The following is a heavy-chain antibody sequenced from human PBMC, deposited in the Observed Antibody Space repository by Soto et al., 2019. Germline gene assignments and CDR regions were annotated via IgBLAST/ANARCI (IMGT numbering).Heavy chain of an antibody. J-gene: IGHJ6*02. Sequence: QVQLQESGPGLVKPSETLSLTCTVSGGSVSSGSYYWSWIRQPPGKGLEWIGYIYYSGSTNYNPSLESRVTISVDTSKNQFSLKLSSVTAADTAVYYCAREEVGAKTDYGMDVWGQGTTVTVSS. CDR1: GGSVSSGSYY. V-gene: IGHV4-61*01. CDR2: IYYSGST. D-gene: IGHD1-26*01. CDR3: AREEVGAKTDYGMDV.